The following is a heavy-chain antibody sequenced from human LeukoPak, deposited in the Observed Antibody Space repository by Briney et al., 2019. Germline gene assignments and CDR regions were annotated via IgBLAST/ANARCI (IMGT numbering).Heavy chain of an antibody. CDR2: IYTSGST. D-gene: IGHD3-22*01. CDR3: ARSWGYDSSGYPYFDY. J-gene: IGHJ4*02. CDR1: GGSISSYY. Sequence: SETLSLTCAVSGGSISSYYWSWIRQPAGKGLEWIGRIYTSGSTNYNPSLKSRVTMSVDTSKNQFSLKLSSVTAADTAVYYCARSWGYDSSGYPYFDYWGQGTLVTVSS. V-gene: IGHV4-4*07.